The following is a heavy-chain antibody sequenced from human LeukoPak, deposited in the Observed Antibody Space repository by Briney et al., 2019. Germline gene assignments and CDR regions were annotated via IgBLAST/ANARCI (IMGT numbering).Heavy chain of an antibody. J-gene: IGHJ6*02. CDR2: ISGSGGST. D-gene: IGHD1-7*01. CDR1: GFTFSSYA. Sequence: GGSLRLSCAASGFTFSSYAMSWVRQALGEGLEWVSAISGSGGSTYYADSVKGGFTISRDNSKTTLDLQMNSLRAEDTAVYYCAKETTGMDVWGQGTTVTVSS. CDR3: AKETTGMDV. V-gene: IGHV3-23*01.